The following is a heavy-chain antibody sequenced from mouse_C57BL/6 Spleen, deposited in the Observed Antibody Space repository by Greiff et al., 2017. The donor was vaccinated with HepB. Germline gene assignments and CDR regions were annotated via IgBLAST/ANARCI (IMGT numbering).Heavy chain of an antibody. J-gene: IGHJ2*01. CDR1: GYTFTNYW. Sequence: VQRVESGAELVRPGTSVKMSCKASGYTFTNYWIGWAKQRPGHGLEWIGDIYPGGGYTNYNEKFKGKATLTADKSSSTAYMQFSSLTSEDSAIYYCARTIITTVVATEGYFDYWGQGTTLTVSS. D-gene: IGHD1-1*01. V-gene: IGHV1-63*01. CDR2: IYPGGGYT. CDR3: ARTIITTVVATEGYFDY.